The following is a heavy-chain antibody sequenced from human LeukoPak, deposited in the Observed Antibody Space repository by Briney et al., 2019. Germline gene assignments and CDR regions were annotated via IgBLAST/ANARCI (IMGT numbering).Heavy chain of an antibody. D-gene: IGHD5-24*01. V-gene: IGHV3-30-3*01. Sequence: GGSLRLSCAASGFTFSSYAMHWVRQTPGKGLECMTVVSHDGGSEHYADSVKGRFTISRDNSKNTLYLQMNSLRVEDTAVYYCVRDRGDGSNSIDYWGQGTLVTVSS. CDR3: VRDRGDGSNSIDY. CDR2: VSHDGGSE. J-gene: IGHJ4*02. CDR1: GFTFSSYA.